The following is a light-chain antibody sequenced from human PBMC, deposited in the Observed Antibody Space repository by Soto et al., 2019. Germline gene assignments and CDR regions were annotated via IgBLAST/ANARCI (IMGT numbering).Light chain of an antibody. CDR2: GNT. CDR1: SCNIGAGYD. CDR3: PSYERSMGGVV. V-gene: IGLV1-40*01. Sequence: QSVLTQPPSASGSPGQRVTISCTGSSCNIGAGYDVHWYQQLPGTAPKLLIYGNTNRPSGVPDRFSGSKSATSASLAITALQAEDEDDYYYPSYERSMGGVVFGGGTKLTVL. J-gene: IGLJ2*01.